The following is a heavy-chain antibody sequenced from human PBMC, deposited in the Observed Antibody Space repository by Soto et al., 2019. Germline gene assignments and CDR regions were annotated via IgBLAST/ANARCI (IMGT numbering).Heavy chain of an antibody. CDR2: FDPEDGET. J-gene: IGHJ4*02. CDR1: GYTLTELS. V-gene: IGHV1-24*01. CDR3: ATGNLRYFDWLFRY. Sequence: ASVKVSCKVSGYTLTELSMHWVRQAPGKGLGWMGGFDPEDGETIYAQKFQGRVTMTEDASTDTAYMELSSLRSEDTAVYYCATGNLRYFDWLFRYWGQGTLVTVSS. D-gene: IGHD3-9*01.